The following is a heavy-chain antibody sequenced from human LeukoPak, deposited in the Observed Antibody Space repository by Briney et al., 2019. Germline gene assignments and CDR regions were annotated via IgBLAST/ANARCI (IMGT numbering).Heavy chain of an antibody. Sequence: SETLSLTCAAYGGSFSGYYWSWIRQPPGKGLEWIGEINHSGSTNYNPSLKSRVTISVDTSKNQFSLKLSAVTAADTAVYYCARGPRYSSSWSLGGWFDPWGQGTLVTVSS. D-gene: IGHD6-13*01. J-gene: IGHJ5*02. CDR1: GGSFSGYY. CDR3: ARGPRYSSSWSLGGWFDP. CDR2: INHSGST. V-gene: IGHV4-34*01.